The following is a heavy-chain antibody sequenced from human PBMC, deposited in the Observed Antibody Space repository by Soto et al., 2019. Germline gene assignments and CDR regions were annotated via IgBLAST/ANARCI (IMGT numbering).Heavy chain of an antibody. J-gene: IGHJ4*02. CDR1: GYTVNRHG. V-gene: IGHV1-18*04. Sequence: QVHLVQSGGEVKKPGAAVKVSCKASGYTVNRHGITWVRQAPGQGLEWMGWISGYNGDINYEQKFQGRVTLSSDTLTSTVYLERKSLRVDDTAVYYCARVRIVGAREIDFWGQGTLVTVSS. CDR3: ARVRIVGAREIDF. D-gene: IGHD1-26*01. CDR2: ISGYNGDI.